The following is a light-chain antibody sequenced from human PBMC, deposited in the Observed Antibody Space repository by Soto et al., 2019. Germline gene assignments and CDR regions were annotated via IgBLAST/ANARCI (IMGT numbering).Light chain of an antibody. V-gene: IGKV1-33*01. Sequence: DIQMTQSPSSLSASVRDRVTITCQASQDISNYLNWYQQKPGKAPKLLIYDASNLETGVPSRFSGSGSGTDFTFTISSLQPEDIATYYCQQYDNLPRTWTFGQGTKVEIK. CDR2: DAS. CDR3: QQYDNLPRTWT. J-gene: IGKJ1*01. CDR1: QDISNY.